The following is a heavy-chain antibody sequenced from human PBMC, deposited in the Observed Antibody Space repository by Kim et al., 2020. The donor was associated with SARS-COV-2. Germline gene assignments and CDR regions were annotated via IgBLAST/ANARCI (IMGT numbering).Heavy chain of an antibody. D-gene: IGHD2-2*01. CDR1: GYTLTELS. CDR2: FDPEDGET. V-gene: IGHV1-24*01. Sequence: ASVKVSCKVSGYTLTELSMHWVRQAPGKGLEWMGGFDPEDGETSYAQKFQGRVTMTEDTSTDTAYMELSSLRSEDTAVYYCATHPLYCSCTSCYYYGMDVWGHGTTFTVSS. J-gene: IGHJ6*02. CDR3: ATHPLYCSCTSCYYYGMDV.